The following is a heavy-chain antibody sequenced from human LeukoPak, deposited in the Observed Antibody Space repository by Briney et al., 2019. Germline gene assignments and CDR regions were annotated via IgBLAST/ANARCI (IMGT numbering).Heavy chain of an antibody. Sequence: PGGSLRLSCAASEFTFSNYAMNWVRQAPGKGREWVSGIRVNDETYYADSVKGRFTISRDNSENTLYLQMGGLRAEDTAIYYCAKGTGDLGYYFDRWGQGTLVTVSS. J-gene: IGHJ4*02. V-gene: IGHV3-23*01. CDR3: AKGTGDLGYYFDR. CDR1: EFTFSNYA. CDR2: IRVNDET. D-gene: IGHD7-27*01.